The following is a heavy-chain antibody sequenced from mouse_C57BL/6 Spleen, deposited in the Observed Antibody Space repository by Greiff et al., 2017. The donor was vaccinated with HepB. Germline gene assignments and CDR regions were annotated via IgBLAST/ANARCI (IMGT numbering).Heavy chain of an antibody. CDR3: ARPLWLRRGYFDV. CDR2: IDPNSGGT. Sequence: VQLQQSGAELVKPGASVKLSCKASGYTFTSYWMHWVKQRPGRGLEWIGRIDPNSGGTKYNEKFKSKAKLTVDKPSSTAYMQLSSLTSADSAVYYCARPLWLRRGYFDVWGTGTTVTVSS. CDR1: GYTFTSYW. D-gene: IGHD2-2*01. J-gene: IGHJ1*03. V-gene: IGHV1-72*01.